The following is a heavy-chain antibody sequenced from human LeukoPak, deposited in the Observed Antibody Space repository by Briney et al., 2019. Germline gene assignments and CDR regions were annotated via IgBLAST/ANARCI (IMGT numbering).Heavy chain of an antibody. CDR2: ISGSGGST. V-gene: IGHV3-23*01. Sequence: PGASLRLSCAASGFTFSSYAMSWVRQAPGKGLEWVSAISGSGGSTYYADSVKGRFTISRDNSKNTLYLQMNSLRAEDTAVYYCARCITISGVVSYYYGMDVWGQGTTVTVSS. CDR1: GFTFSSYA. J-gene: IGHJ6*02. D-gene: IGHD3-3*01. CDR3: ARCITISGVVSYYYGMDV.